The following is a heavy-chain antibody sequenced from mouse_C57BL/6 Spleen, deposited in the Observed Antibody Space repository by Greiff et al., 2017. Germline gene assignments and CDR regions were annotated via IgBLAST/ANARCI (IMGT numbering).Heavy chain of an antibody. Sequence: VQLQQPGAELVRPGTSVKLSCKASGYTFTSYWMHWVKQRPGQGLEWIGVIDPSDSYTNSNQKFKGKATLTVDTSSSTAYMQLSSLTSEDSAVYYCAVYDGYYEDAMDYWGQGTSVTVSS. J-gene: IGHJ4*01. CDR2: IDPSDSYT. CDR1: GYTFTSYW. D-gene: IGHD2-3*01. V-gene: IGHV1-59*01. CDR3: AVYDGYYEDAMDY.